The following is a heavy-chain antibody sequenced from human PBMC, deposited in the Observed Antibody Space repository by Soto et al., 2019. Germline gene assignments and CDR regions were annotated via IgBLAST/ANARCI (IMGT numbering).Heavy chain of an antibody. CDR1: GGSISSYY. CDR2: IYYSGST. Sequence: SETLSLTCTVSGGSISSYYWSWIRQPPGKGLEWIGYIYYSGSTNYNPSLKSRVTISVDTSKNQFSLKLSSVTAADTAVYYCARRYSGYDPEDYYYYYMDVWGKGTTVTVSS. V-gene: IGHV4-59*08. CDR3: ARRYSGYDPEDYYYYYMDV. D-gene: IGHD5-12*01. J-gene: IGHJ6*03.